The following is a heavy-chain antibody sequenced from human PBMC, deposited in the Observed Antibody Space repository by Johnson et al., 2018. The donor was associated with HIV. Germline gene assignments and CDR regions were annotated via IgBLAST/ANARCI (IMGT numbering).Heavy chain of an antibody. V-gene: IGHV3-20*04. D-gene: IGHD3-22*01. CDR1: GFSFSDYY. J-gene: IGHJ3*02. Sequence: VQLVESGGGLVKPGGSLRLSCAASGFSFSDYYMNWIRQAPGKGLEWVSGINWNGGSTGYADPVKGRFTISRDNAKNSLYLQMNSLRAEATALYYCARGFGNSGYYYGRFGAFDIWGQGTMVTVSS. CDR3: ARGFGNSGYYYGRFGAFDI. CDR2: INWNGGST.